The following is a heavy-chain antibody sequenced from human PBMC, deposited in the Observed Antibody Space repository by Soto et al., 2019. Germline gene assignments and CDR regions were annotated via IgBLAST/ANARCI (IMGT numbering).Heavy chain of an antibody. CDR3: AREHYYDSSGYWNPFDI. D-gene: IGHD3-22*01. CDR2: ISYDGSNK. CDR1: GFTFSSYA. Sequence: GGSLRLSCAASGFTFSSYAMHWVRQAPGKGLEWVAVISYDGSNKYYADSVKGRFTISRDNSKNTLYLQMNSLRAEDTAVYYCAREHYYDSSGYWNPFDIWGQGTMVTVSS. J-gene: IGHJ3*02. V-gene: IGHV3-30-3*01.